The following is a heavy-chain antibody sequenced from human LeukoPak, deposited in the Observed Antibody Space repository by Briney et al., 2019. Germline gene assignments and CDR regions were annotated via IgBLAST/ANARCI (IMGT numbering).Heavy chain of an antibody. CDR3: AGSSGQWPLIS. Sequence: GGSLRLSCAASGFTFSDYYMSWIRQAPGRGREWVSYISSSGSTIYYADSVKGRFTISRDNAKNSLYLQTNSLRAEDAAVYYCAGSSGQWPLISWGQGTLVTVSS. CDR2: ISSSGSTI. V-gene: IGHV3-11*04. CDR1: GFTFSDYY. D-gene: IGHD6-19*01. J-gene: IGHJ5*02.